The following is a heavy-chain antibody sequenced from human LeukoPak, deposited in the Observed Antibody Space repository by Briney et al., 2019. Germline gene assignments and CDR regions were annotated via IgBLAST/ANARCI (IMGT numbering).Heavy chain of an antibody. J-gene: IGHJ6*03. CDR2: ISSSGSTI. D-gene: IGHD3-10*01. V-gene: IGHV3-11*04. Sequence: GGSLRLSCAASGFTFSDYYMSWIRQAPGKGLEWVSYISSSGSTIYYADSVKGRFTISRDNAKNSLYLQMNSLRAEDTAVYYCAREGSGSYAYYYYYYYMDVWGKGTTVTISS. CDR1: GFTFSDYY. CDR3: AREGSGSYAYYYYYYYMDV.